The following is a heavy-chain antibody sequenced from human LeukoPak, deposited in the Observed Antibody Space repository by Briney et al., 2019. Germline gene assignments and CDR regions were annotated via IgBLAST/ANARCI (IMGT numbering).Heavy chain of an antibody. J-gene: IGHJ4*02. V-gene: IGHV4-59*01. CDR2: IYYSGST. D-gene: IGHD5-24*01. CDR3: ARVRDGYNDC. Sequence: SETLSLTCTVSGGSIGSYYWSWIRQPPRKGLEWMGYIYYSGSTNYNPSLKRRVTISVDTSKNQFSLKLSSVSAADTAVYYCARVRDGYNDCWGQGTLVTVSS. CDR1: GGSIGSYY.